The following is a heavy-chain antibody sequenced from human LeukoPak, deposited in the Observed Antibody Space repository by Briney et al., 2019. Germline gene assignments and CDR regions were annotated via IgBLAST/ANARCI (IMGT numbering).Heavy chain of an antibody. Sequence: GASVKVSCKPSGYSFTRKGISWVRQAPGQGLEWMARISVNSGDTKFAQNFQDRVTLTTDTSTSTAYMELRGLRSDDTAVYYCARDVDFAFDYWGQGTLVTVSS. CDR1: GYSFTRKG. V-gene: IGHV1-18*01. CDR2: ISVNSGDT. CDR3: ARDVDFAFDY. J-gene: IGHJ4*02. D-gene: IGHD3-9*01.